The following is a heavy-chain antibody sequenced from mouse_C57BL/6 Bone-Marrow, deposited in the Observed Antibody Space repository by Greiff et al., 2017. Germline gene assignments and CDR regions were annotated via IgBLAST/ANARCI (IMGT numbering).Heavy chain of an antibody. V-gene: IGHV1-26*01. CDR1: GYTFTDYY. J-gene: IGHJ2*01. Sequence: EVQLQQSGPELVKPGASVKISCKASGYTFTDYYMNWVKQSHGKSLEWVGDINPNNGGTSYNQKFKGKATLTVDKSSSTAYMELRSLTSEDSAVYYCARSGFVTTVVATDYWGQCATLTVSS. CDR2: INPNNGGT. CDR3: ARSGFVTTVVATDY. D-gene: IGHD1-1*01.